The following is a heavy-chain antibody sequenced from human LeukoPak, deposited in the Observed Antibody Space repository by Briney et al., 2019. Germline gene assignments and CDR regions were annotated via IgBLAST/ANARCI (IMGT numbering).Heavy chain of an antibody. CDR2: ISDSGGST. J-gene: IGHJ4*02. CDR3: AKVQLGIGVDY. Sequence: PGESLRLSCAASGFTFNNYAMGWVRQAPGEGLEWVSDISDSGGSTYNADSVRGRFTISRDNSKNTLYLQMNSLRAEDTAVYYCAKVQLGIGVDYWGQGTLVTVSS. V-gene: IGHV3-23*01. D-gene: IGHD7-27*01. CDR1: GFTFNNYA.